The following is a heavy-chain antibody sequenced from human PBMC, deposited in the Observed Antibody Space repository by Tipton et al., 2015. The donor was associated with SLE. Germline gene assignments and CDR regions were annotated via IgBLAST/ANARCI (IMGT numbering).Heavy chain of an antibody. D-gene: IGHD3-9*01. CDR1: GGSISSSSYY. CDR2: IYYSGSN. V-gene: IGHV4-39*07. J-gene: IGHJ1*01. Sequence: LRLSCTVSGGSISSSSYYWGWIRQPPGKGLEWIGSIYYSGSNYYNPSLKSRVTISVDTSKNRLSLELSSVTAADTAVYYCARGGLGPFEFWGQGTQVTVSS. CDR3: ARGGLGPFEF.